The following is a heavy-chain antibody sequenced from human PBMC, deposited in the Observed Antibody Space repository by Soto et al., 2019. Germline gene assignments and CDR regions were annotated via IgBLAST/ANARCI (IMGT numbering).Heavy chain of an antibody. J-gene: IGHJ4*02. CDR1: GNSISTTNW. V-gene: IGHV4-4*02. D-gene: IGHD3-22*01. Sequence: SETLSLTCAVSGNSISTTNWWSWVRQSPGKGLEWIGEIYHTGRTNYNPSLKSRVTISVDKSRNQFSLKLSSVTAADTAVYYCARDVGYHYDGSPSGQFDFWGQGTLVTVS. CDR3: ARDVGYHYDGSPSGQFDF. CDR2: IYHTGRT.